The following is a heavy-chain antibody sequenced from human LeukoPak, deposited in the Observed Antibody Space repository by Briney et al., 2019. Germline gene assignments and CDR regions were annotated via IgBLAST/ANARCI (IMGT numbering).Heavy chain of an antibody. V-gene: IGHV5-51*01. J-gene: IGHJ4*02. D-gene: IGHD6-19*01. Sequence: GESLKISCKGSGYSFTSYWIGWVRQMPGKGLECMGIIYSGDSDTRYRQSFQGQVTISADKSITTAYLQWSSLKASDTAMYYCARQSHSSGWYYGPPYFDYWGQGTLVTVSS. CDR1: GYSFTSYW. CDR2: IYSGDSDT. CDR3: ARQSHSSGWYYGPPYFDY.